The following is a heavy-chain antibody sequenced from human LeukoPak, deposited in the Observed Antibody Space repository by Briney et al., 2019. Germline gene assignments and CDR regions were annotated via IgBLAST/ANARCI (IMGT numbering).Heavy chain of an antibody. V-gene: IGHV5-51*01. CDR2: IYPGDSDT. D-gene: IGHD2-2*01. CDR3: ARRQGCSSTSCPPDS. CDR1: GYSFTRYW. J-gene: IGHJ4*02. Sequence: RGESLKISCKGSGYSFTRYWIGWVRQMPGKGLEWMGIIYPGDSDTRYSPSFQGQVTMSADKSINTAYLQWSSLQASDTAMYYCARRQGCSSTSCPPDSWGQGTLVTVSS.